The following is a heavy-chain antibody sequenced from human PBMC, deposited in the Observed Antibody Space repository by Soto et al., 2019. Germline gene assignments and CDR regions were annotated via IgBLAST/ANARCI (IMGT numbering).Heavy chain of an antibody. V-gene: IGHV1-69*02. CDR3: ARPCGGDCYSGNYYGMDV. J-gene: IGHJ6*02. Sequence: SVKVSCKASGGTFSSYTISWVRQAPGQGLEWMGRIIPILGIANYAQKFQGRVAITADKSTSTAYMELSSLRSEDTAVYYCARPCGGDCYSGNYYGMDVWGQGTTVTVSS. CDR2: IIPILGIA. CDR1: GGTFSSYT. D-gene: IGHD2-21*02.